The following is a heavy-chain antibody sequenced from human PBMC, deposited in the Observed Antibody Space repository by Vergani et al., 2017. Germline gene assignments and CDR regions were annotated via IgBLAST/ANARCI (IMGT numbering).Heavy chain of an antibody. V-gene: IGHV3-33*01. Sequence: QVQLVESGGGVVQPGRSLRLSCTPSSFKLGDYGMHWVRQAPGRGLEWVSMTWYEGNNNYYADSVQGRFTISKDISKNTLYLQMNSLRGDDTAVYYCARETRDTPSSLHYWRQGTLVTVSS. J-gene: IGHJ4*02. D-gene: IGHD5-24*01. CDR2: TWYEGNNN. CDR1: SFKLGDYG. CDR3: ARETRDTPSSLHY.